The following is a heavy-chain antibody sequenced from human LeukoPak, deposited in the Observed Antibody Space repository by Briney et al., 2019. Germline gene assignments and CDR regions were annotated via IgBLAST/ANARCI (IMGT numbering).Heavy chain of an antibody. J-gene: IGHJ4*02. V-gene: IGHV4-39*01. CDR3: ASPIVVVPAAQDY. CDR1: GGSISSSSYY. D-gene: IGHD2-2*01. Sequence: SETLSLTCTVSGGSISSSSYYWGWIRQPPGKGLEWIGSIYYSGSTYYNPSLKSRVTISADTSKNQFSLKLSSVTAADTAVYYCASPIVVVPAAQDYWGQGTLVTVSS. CDR2: IYYSGST.